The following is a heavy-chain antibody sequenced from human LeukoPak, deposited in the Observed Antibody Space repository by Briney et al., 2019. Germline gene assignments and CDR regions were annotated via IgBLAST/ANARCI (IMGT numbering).Heavy chain of an antibody. CDR3: ARSGDYDYVWGSYRYTFDYFDY. CDR1: GGSISSGSYY. V-gene: IGHV4-61*02. D-gene: IGHD3-16*02. J-gene: IGHJ4*02. Sequence: SETWSLTCTVSGGSISSGSYYWGWIRQPAGKGLEWIGRIYTSGSTNYNPSLKSRVTISVDTSKNQFSLKLSSVTAADTAVYYCARSGDYDYVWGSYRYTFDYFDYWGQGTLVTVSS. CDR2: IYTSGST.